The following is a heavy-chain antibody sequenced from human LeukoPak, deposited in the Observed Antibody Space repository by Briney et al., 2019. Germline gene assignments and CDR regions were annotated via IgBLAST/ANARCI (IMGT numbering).Heavy chain of an antibody. D-gene: IGHD3-3*01. J-gene: IGHJ3*02. CDR1: GYTFTGYY. CDR2: INPNSGGT. Sequence: ASVNVSCKASGYTFTGYYMHWVRQAPGQGLEWMGWINPNSGGTNYAQKFQGRVTMTRDTSISTAYMELSSLRSEDTAVYYCARVGKVSRFPHAFDIWGQGTMVTVSS. CDR3: ARVGKVSRFPHAFDI. V-gene: IGHV1-2*02.